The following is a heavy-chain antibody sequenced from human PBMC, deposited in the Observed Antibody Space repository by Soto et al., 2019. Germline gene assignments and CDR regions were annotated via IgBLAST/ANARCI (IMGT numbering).Heavy chain of an antibody. CDR2: ISSSGGSA. J-gene: IGHJ4*02. CDR3: ARGATSPSY. V-gene: IGHV3-23*01. Sequence: EVQLLESGGGLVQPGGSLSLSCAASGFTFSSYGMSWVRQAPGKGLEWVSAISSSGGSAYYADSVKGRFTISRDNSKNTLYLQMNSLRAEDTAVYYCARGATSPSYWGQGTLVTVSS. CDR1: GFTFSSYG.